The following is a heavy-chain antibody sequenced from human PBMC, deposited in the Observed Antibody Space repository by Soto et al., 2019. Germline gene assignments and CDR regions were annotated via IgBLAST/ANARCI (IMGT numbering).Heavy chain of an antibody. Sequence: QAQLQESGPGLVKPSGTLSLTCAVSGGSISSSNWWSWVRQPPGKGLEWIGEIYHSGSTNYNPSPXXRXXISVDKSKNQFSLKLSSVTAADPAVYYCARVTGHYYYGMDVWGQGTTVTVSS. V-gene: IGHV4-4*02. J-gene: IGHJ6*02. CDR1: GGSISSSNW. D-gene: IGHD3-10*01. CDR3: ARVTGHYYYGMDV. CDR2: IYHSGST.